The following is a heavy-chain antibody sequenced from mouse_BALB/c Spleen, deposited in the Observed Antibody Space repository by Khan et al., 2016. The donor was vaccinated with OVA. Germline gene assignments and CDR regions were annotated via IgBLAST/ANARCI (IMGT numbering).Heavy chain of an antibody. J-gene: IGHJ2*01. V-gene: IGHV3-2*02. Sequence: EVQLQESGPGLVKPSQSLSLTCTVTGYSITSDYAWNWLRQFPGNKLEWMGFISYSGNPNYTPSLKSRISITRDTSKNQVFLQLNSVTTDDTARYYCARVYGGDFDYWGQGTTLTVSS. CDR2: ISYSGNP. CDR1: GYSITSDYA. CDR3: ARVYGGDFDY. D-gene: IGHD1-1*01.